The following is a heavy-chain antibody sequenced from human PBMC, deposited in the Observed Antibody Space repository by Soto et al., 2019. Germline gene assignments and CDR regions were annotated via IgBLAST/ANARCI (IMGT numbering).Heavy chain of an antibody. V-gene: IGHV4-30-4*01. D-gene: IGHD2-15*01. CDR3: ARVGELGYCSGGSCYRSPYYFDY. J-gene: IGHJ4*02. Sequence: QVQLQESGPGLVKPSQTLSLTCTVSGGSISSGDYYWSWIRQPPGKGLEWIGYIYYSGSTYYNLSLKNRVTISVDTSKNQFSLKLSSVTAADTAVYYCARVGELGYCSGGSCYRSPYYFDYWGQGTLVTVSS. CDR2: IYYSGST. CDR1: GGSISSGDYY.